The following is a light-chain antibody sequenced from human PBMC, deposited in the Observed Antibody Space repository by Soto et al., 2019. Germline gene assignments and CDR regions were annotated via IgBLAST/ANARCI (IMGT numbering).Light chain of an antibody. CDR3: AAWDDSLNGPGVV. V-gene: IGLV1-44*01. Sequence: QAVVTQPPSASGTPGQRVTISCSGSSSNIGSNTVNWYQQLPGTAPKLLIYSNNQRPSGVPDRFSGSKSGTSASLAISGLQSEDEADYYCAAWDDSLNGPGVVFGGGTKVTV. CDR1: SSNIGSNT. J-gene: IGLJ2*01. CDR2: SNN.